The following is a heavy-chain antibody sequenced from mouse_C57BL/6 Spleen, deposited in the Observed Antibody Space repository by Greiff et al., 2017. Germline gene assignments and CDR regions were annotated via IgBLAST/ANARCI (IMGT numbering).Heavy chain of an antibody. CDR2: IRLKSDNYAT. V-gene: IGHV6-3*01. CDR1: GFTFSNYW. CDR3: TGWAWFAY. Sequence: EVKLMESGGGLVQPGGSMKLSCVASGFTFSNYWMNWVRQSPEKGLEWVAQIRLKSDNYATHYAESVKGRFTISRDDSKSSVYLQMHNLRAEDTGIYYCTGWAWFAYWGQGTLVTVSA. J-gene: IGHJ3*01. D-gene: IGHD4-1*01.